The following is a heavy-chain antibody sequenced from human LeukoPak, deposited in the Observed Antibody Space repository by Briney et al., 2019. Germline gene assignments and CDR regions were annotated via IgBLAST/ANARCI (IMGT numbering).Heavy chain of an antibody. V-gene: IGHV4-59*12. CDR1: GGSISSYY. CDR3: AREDYDTLYWFDP. Sequence: SETLSLTCTVSGGSISSYYWSWIRQPPGKGLEWIGYIYYSGSTNYNPSLKSRVTISIDTSKNQFSLKLTSVTAADTAVYYCAREDYDTLYWFDPWGQGTLVTVSS. J-gene: IGHJ5*02. D-gene: IGHD3-9*01. CDR2: IYYSGST.